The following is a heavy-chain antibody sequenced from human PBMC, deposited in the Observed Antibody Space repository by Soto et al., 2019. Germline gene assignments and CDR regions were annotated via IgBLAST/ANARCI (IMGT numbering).Heavy chain of an antibody. Sequence: SETLSLTCTVSCGSISRYYWSWIRRPPGKGLEWIGYIYYSGSTNYNPSLKSRVTISVDTSKNQFSLKLSSVTAADTAVYYCASHIVGDNQNYLDYWGQGTPVTVSA. CDR3: ASHIVGDNQNYLDY. V-gene: IGHV4-59*08. CDR2: IYYSGST. CDR1: CGSISRYY. J-gene: IGHJ4*02. D-gene: IGHD1-26*01.